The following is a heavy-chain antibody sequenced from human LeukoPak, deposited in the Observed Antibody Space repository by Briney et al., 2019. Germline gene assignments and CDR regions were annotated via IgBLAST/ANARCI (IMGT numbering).Heavy chain of an antibody. CDR3: AKDGIVGATTKVDY. CDR2: IRYDGSNK. Sequence: GGSLRLPCAASGFTFSSYGMHWGRQAPGKGLEWVAFIRYDGSNKYYADSVKVRFTISRDNSKNTLYLQMNSLRAEDTAVYYCAKDGIVGATTKVDYWGQGTLVTVSS. V-gene: IGHV3-30*02. CDR1: GFTFSSYG. D-gene: IGHD1-26*01. J-gene: IGHJ4*02.